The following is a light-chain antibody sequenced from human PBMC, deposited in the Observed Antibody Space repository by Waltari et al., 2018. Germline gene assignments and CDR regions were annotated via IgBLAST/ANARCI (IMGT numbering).Light chain of an antibody. Sequence: QSVLTQPPSASGTPGQRVTISCSGSSSNLGSNTVNWYQQLPGTAPKLLIYSNNQRPSGVPYRFSGSKSGTSASLAISGLQSEDEADYYCAAWDDSLNGPVFGGGTKLTVL. V-gene: IGLV1-44*01. CDR2: SNN. CDR3: AAWDDSLNGPV. J-gene: IGLJ3*02. CDR1: SSNLGSNT.